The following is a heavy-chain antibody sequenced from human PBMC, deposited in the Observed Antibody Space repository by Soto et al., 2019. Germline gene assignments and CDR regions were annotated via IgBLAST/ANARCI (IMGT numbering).Heavy chain of an antibody. CDR3: ARGFNSAGVDYFDY. CDR2: IHYSGRT. CDR1: GGSVSSGSYY. D-gene: IGHD2-15*01. J-gene: IGHJ4*02. V-gene: IGHV4-61*01. Sequence: SETLSLTCTGSGGSVSSGSYYWSWIRQPPGKGLEWIGYIHYSGRTNYNPSLKSRVTISVDTSKNQFSLKLSSVTAADTAVYYCARGFNSAGVDYFDYWGQGTLVTVSS.